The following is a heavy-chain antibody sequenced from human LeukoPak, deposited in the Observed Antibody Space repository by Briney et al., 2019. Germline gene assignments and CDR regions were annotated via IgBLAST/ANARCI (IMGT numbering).Heavy chain of an antibody. D-gene: IGHD3-22*01. J-gene: IGHJ5*02. Sequence: GASVKVSCMASGYTFTGYYMHWVRQAPGQGLAWMGWINPNSGGTNYAQKFQGRVTMTRDTSISTAYMELSRLRSDDTAVYYCAREYYYDSSGYYLANWFDPRGQGTLVTVSS. CDR2: INPNSGGT. CDR1: GYTFTGYY. V-gene: IGHV1-2*02. CDR3: AREYYYDSSGYYLANWFDP.